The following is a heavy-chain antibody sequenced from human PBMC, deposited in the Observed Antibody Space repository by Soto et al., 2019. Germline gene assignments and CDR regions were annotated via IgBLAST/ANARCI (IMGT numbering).Heavy chain of an antibody. J-gene: IGHJ5*02. CDR1: GGSISSGGYY. Sequence: SETLSLTCTVSGGSISSGGYYWSWIRQHPGKGLEWIGYIYYSGSTYYNPSLKSRVTISVDTSKNQFSLKLSSVTAADTAVYYCARDKMVRGVIITYNWFDPWGQGTLVTVSS. CDR3: ARDKMVRGVIITYNWFDP. D-gene: IGHD3-10*01. V-gene: IGHV4-31*03. CDR2: IYYSGST.